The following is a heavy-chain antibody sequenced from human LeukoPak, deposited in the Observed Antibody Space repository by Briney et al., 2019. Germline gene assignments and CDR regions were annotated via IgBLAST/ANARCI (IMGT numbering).Heavy chain of an antibody. CDR2: ISYDGSTK. J-gene: IGHJ4*02. V-gene: IGHV3-30*04. CDR3: AKSPEGVRNY. CDR1: GFTFSSYA. D-gene: IGHD2-2*01. Sequence: GGSLRLSCAASGFTFSSYAMHWVRQAPGKGLEWVAVISYDGSTKYYADSVKGRFTISRDNSKNTLYLQMNSLRAEDTAVYYCAKSPEGVRNYWGQGTLVTVSS.